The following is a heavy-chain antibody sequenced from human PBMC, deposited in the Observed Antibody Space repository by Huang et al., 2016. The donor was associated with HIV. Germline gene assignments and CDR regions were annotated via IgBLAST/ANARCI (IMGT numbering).Heavy chain of an antibody. V-gene: IGHV3-30*18. CDR1: GFTFNKFD. CDR2: ISDDGSSK. J-gene: IGHJ4*02. D-gene: IGHD1-26*01. Sequence: QVQLVESGGGVVQPGRSLRLSCAAFGFTFNKFDMHWVRQAPGKGLEGGAIISDDGSSKDHADAVKGRFTISRDNSKNTVYLQMNSLRVEDTAVYYCAKDGRGSGTYYDYFEYWGQGTLVTVSS. CDR3: AKDGRGSGTYYDYFEY.